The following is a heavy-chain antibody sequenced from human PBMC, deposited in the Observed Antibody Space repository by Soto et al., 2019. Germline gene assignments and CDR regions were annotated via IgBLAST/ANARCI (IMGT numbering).Heavy chain of an antibody. J-gene: IGHJ6*02. CDR2: IIPIFGTA. V-gene: IGHV1-69*06. Sequence: SLKGYWKGAGDTFSIDASSWMRQYNGQGLECTGGIIPIFGTANYAQKFQGRVTITADKSTSTAYMELSSLRSEDTAVYYCASANPYYDFWSGPSPNPYYYGMDVWGQGTTVTFS. CDR3: ASANPYYDFWSGPSPNPYYYGMDV. D-gene: IGHD3-3*01. CDR1: GDTFSIDA.